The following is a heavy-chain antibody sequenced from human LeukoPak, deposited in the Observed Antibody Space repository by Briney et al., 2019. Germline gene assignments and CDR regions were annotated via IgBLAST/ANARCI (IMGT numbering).Heavy chain of an antibody. D-gene: IGHD6-6*01. V-gene: IGHV1-18*01. Sequence: RASVKVSCKASGGTFSSYAISWVRQAPGQGLEWMGWISAYNGNTNYAQKLQGRVTMTTDTSTSTAYMELRSLRSDDTAVYYCARVWGIAARPDYWGQGTLVTVSS. CDR2: ISAYNGNT. CDR3: ARVWGIAARPDY. CDR1: GGTFSSYA. J-gene: IGHJ4*02.